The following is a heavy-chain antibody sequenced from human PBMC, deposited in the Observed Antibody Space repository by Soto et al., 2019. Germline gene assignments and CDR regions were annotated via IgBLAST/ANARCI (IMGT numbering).Heavy chain of an antibody. J-gene: IGHJ4*02. CDR3: SRHPYGDYEGIDY. Sequence: PSETLSLTCTVSGGSINIYYWSWIRQPPGKGLEWIGYIYYTGSTNYNPSLKSRVTISVDTSKNQFSLKLSSVTTADTAVYYCSRHPYGDYEGIDYWGQGTLVTVSS. CDR1: GGSINIYY. V-gene: IGHV4-59*01. D-gene: IGHD4-17*01. CDR2: IYYTGST.